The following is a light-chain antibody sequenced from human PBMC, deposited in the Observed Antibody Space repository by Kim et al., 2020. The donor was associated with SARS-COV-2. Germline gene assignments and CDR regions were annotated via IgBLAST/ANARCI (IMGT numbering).Light chain of an antibody. Sequence: DIQLTQSPSFLSASVGDRVTITCRVSQGISSYLAWYQQKPGKAPKLLIYAASTLQSGVPSRFSGSGSGTEFTLTISSLQPEDFATYYCQQLNSYPRLTFGGGTKVDIK. CDR2: AAS. J-gene: IGKJ4*01. CDR3: QQLNSYPRLT. V-gene: IGKV1-9*01. CDR1: QGISSY.